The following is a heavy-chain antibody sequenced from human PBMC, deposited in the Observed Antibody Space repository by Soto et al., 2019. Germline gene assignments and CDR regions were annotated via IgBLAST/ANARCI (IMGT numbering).Heavy chain of an antibody. CDR1: GFTFSSYG. V-gene: IGHV3-30*18. CDR2: ISYDGSNK. D-gene: IGHD2-2*01. CDR3: AKAVGMKIVVVRWGMDV. Sequence: PGGSLRLSCAASGFTFSSYGMHWVRQAPGKGLEWVAVISYDGSNKYYADSVKGRFTISRDNSKNTLYLQMNSLRAEDTAVYYCAKAVGMKIVVVRWGMDVWGQGTTVTVSS. J-gene: IGHJ6*02.